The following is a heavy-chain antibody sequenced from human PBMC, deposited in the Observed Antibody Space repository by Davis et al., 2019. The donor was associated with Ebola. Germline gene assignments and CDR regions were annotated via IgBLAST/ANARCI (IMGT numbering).Heavy chain of an antibody. CDR1: GGFVSSGGYS. D-gene: IGHD2-21*02. V-gene: IGHV4-30-2*03. CDR3: ARQRDPKTYWFFDL. J-gene: IGHJ2*01. CDR2: YYYTGST. Sequence: SETLSLTCAVSGGFVSSGGYSWSWIRQPPGKGLEWIGYYYYTGSTYYNPSLKSRVTISVDTSKIQVSLNLSSVTAADTAVYYCARQRDPKTYWFFDLWGRGTLVTVSS.